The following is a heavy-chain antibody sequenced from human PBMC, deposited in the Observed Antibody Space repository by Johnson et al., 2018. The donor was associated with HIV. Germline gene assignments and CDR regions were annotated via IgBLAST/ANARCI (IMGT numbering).Heavy chain of an antibody. CDR1: GFTFSSYA. CDR3: ARTNSGCYYHPGAFDI. D-gene: IGHD3-10*01. J-gene: IGHJ3*02. Sequence: QVQLVESGGGVVQPGRSLRISCAASGFTFSSYAFHWVRQAPAKGLEWVASISYDGSDKYHAASVKGRFTISRDNSKNTLYLQMNSLRAEDTAVYYCARTNSGCYYHPGAFDIWGQGTLVTVSS. V-gene: IGHV3-30*14. CDR2: ISYDGSDK.